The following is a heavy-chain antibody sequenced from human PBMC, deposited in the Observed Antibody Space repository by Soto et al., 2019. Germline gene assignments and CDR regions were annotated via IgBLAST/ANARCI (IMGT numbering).Heavy chain of an antibody. D-gene: IGHD1-26*01. CDR3: ARVPRGTWYAHLLY. V-gene: IGHV1-18*04. Sequence: QVQLVQSGAEVKKPGASVKVPCKTSGYTFTSYVISWVRQAPGQGLEWMGWISGYSGNTNYAQMLQGRVTMTTDTSTSTAYMELRSLRSDDTAVYYCARVPRGTWYAHLLYWGQGTLVTVSS. CDR1: GYTFTSYV. CDR2: ISGYSGNT. J-gene: IGHJ4*02.